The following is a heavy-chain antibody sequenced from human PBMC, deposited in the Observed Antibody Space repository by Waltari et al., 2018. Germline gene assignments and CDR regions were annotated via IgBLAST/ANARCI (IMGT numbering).Heavy chain of an antibody. CDR1: GFTFSSYA. CDR3: ATRIVVVNAEYFQH. V-gene: IGHV3-23*03. J-gene: IGHJ1*01. Sequence: EVQLLESGGGLVQPGGSLRLSCAASGFTFSSYAMSWVRQAPGKGLEWVSGIYSGGSTYYADSVKGRFTISRDNSKNTLYLQMNSLRAEDTAVYYCATRIVVVNAEYFQHWGQGTLVTVSS. CDR2: IYSGGST. D-gene: IGHD2-21*01.